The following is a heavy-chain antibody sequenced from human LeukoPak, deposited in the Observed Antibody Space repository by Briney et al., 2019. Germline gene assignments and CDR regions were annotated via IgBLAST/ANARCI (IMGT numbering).Heavy chain of an antibody. CDR2: MNPNSGDT. CDR1: GYTFTNYD. D-gene: IGHD6-19*01. J-gene: IGHJ4*02. CDR3: GRAPPRSGWVDY. Sequence: ASVKVSCKTSGYTFTNYDINWMRQATGQGPEWMGWMNPNSGDTEYAQKFQDRVTMTWDTSISAAYLELRSLRSEDTAVYYCGRAPPRSGWVDYWGQGSLVTVSS. V-gene: IGHV1-8*01.